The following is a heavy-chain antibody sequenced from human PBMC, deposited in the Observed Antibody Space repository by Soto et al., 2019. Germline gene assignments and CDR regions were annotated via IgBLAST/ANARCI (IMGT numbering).Heavy chain of an antibody. V-gene: IGHV1-46*03. CDR2: INPFDGSR. D-gene: IGHD1-26*01. CDR1: GYIFTSYY. J-gene: IGHJ4*02. Sequence: QEQLVQSGAEVKKPGASVKVSCKASGYIFTSYYIHWVRQAPGQGLEWMGWINPFDGSRMFAQSFQGRVTMTRDTSTSTVYMEVISLRSEDTAVYYCSRVAPWETSPFDHWGQGTLVTVSS. CDR3: SRVAPWETSPFDH.